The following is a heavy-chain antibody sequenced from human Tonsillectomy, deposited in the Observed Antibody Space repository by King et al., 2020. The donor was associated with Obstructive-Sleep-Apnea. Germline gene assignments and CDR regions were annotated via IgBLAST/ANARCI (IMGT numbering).Heavy chain of an antibody. Sequence: VQLVESGGGLVQPGGSLRLSCAAAGFIVSSNYMTWVRQAPGKGREWVSVLYSGGSTYYADSVKGRFTISRHDSKNTVYLQMNSLRVEDTAIYYCARASYSSGYFNGFDYWGQGTLVTVSS. CDR2: LYSGGST. D-gene: IGHD3-22*01. CDR1: GFIVSSNY. J-gene: IGHJ4*02. V-gene: IGHV3-53*04. CDR3: ARASYSSGYFNGFDY.